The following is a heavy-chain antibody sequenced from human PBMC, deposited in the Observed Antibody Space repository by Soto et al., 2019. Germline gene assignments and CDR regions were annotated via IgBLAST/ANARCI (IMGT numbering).Heavy chain of an antibody. CDR3: ASQGFGELHGLVDV. Sequence: QVQLQESGPGLVKPSETLSLTCTISGGPMNNYYCSWFRQPRGQGLEWIGYMGYNGFTRYNPSLRSRDAISLDTAKNQFSLNLSSVTAADTALYYCASQGFGELHGLVDVWGQGITVTVSS. V-gene: IGHV4-59*08. CDR1: GGPMNNYY. CDR2: MGYNGFT. J-gene: IGHJ6*02. D-gene: IGHD3-10*01.